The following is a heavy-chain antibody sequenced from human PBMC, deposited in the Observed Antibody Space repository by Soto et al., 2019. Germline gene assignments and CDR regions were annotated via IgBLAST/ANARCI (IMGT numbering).Heavy chain of an antibody. CDR2: ISAYNGNT. CDR1: GYTFTSYG. V-gene: IGHV1-18*01. J-gene: IGHJ1*01. D-gene: IGHD6-13*01. CDR3: ARAPPYSSSFEYFQH. Sequence: AAVKVSCKASGYTFTSYGISWVRQAPGQGLEWMGWISAYNGNTNYAQKLQGRVTMTTDTSTSTAYMELRSLRSDDTAVYYCARAPPYSSSFEYFQHWGQGTLVTVSS.